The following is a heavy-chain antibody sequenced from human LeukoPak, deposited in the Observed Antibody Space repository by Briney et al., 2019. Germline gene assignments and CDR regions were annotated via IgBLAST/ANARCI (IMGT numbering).Heavy chain of an antibody. Sequence: SETLSLTCTVSGGSISSSSYYWGWIRQPPGKGLEWIGSIYYSGSTYYNPSLKSRVTISVDTSKNQFSLKLSSVTAADTAVYYCASWAVTTVGPNWFDPWGQGTLVTVSS. CDR1: GGSISSSSYY. D-gene: IGHD4-11*01. V-gene: IGHV4-39*07. J-gene: IGHJ5*02. CDR3: ASWAVTTVGPNWFDP. CDR2: IYYSGST.